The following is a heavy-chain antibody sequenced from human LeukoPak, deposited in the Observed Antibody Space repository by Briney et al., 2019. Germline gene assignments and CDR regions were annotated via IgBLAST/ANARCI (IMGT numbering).Heavy chain of an antibody. CDR1: GFTFSSYS. D-gene: IGHD3-10*01. Sequence: PGGSLRLSCAASGFTFSSYSMNWVRQAPGKELEWVSSISSSSYIYYADSVKGRFTISRDNAKNSLYLQMNSLRAEDTAVYYCARERASYYYGSGSYLDYWGQGTLVTVSS. CDR3: ARERASYYYGSGSYLDY. V-gene: IGHV3-21*01. CDR2: ISSSSYI. J-gene: IGHJ4*02.